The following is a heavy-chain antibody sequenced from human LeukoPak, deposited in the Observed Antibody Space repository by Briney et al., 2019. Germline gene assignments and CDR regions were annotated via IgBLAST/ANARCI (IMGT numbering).Heavy chain of an antibody. V-gene: IGHV4-34*01. CDR2: INHSGST. CDR1: GGSFSGYY. J-gene: IGHJ2*01. CDR3: ARPAAAVPDWYFDL. D-gene: IGHD6-13*01. Sequence: SETLSLTCAVYGGSFSGYYWSWIRQPPGKGLEWIGEINHSGSTNYNPSLKSRVTISVDTSKNQSSLKLSSVTAADTAVYYCARPAAAVPDWYFDLWGRGTLVTVSS.